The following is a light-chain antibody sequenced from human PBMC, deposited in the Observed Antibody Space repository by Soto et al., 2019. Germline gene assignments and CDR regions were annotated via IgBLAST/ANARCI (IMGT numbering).Light chain of an antibody. CDR3: QQLTAYPLT. J-gene: IGKJ4*01. CDR2: AAS. Sequence: DIPLTQSPSFLSASVGDRVTITCRASQGISSYLAWYQQKPGKAPKLLIYAASTLQSGVPSRFSGTGSGTEFTLTISSLQPEDFATYYCQQLTAYPLTFGGGTKVEIK. CDR1: QGISSY. V-gene: IGKV1-9*01.